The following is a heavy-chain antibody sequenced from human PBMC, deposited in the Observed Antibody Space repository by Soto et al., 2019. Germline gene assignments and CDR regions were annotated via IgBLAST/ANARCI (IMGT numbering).Heavy chain of an antibody. J-gene: IGHJ6*02. CDR1: GGPIGSGNYC. Sequence: QMQLQESGPGLVKPSQTLSLTCTVSGGPIGSGNYCWNWLRQPQGQGLRWIGYIYHSGSNAYNPPLQSRVTISEDTSKNQFSVNLSSVTVADTAVYFCARDRGFGMDVWGQGTTVIASS. CDR3: ARDRGFGMDV. V-gene: IGHV4-30-4*01. CDR2: IYHSGSN.